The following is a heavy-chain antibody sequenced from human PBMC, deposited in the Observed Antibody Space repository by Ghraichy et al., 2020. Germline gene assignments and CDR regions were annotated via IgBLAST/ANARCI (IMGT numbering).Heavy chain of an antibody. CDR3: ARDADWAFDY. Sequence: GESLNISCVVSGFTFSSYSMVWVRQAPGKGLEWVSHIAPSATTIDYADSVKGRFTISRDNAKKSLYLQMDSLRDEDTAVYYCARDADWAFDYWGQGTQVTVSS. CDR1: GFTFSSYS. CDR2: IAPSATTI. V-gene: IGHV3-48*02. J-gene: IGHJ4*02. D-gene: IGHD3-9*01.